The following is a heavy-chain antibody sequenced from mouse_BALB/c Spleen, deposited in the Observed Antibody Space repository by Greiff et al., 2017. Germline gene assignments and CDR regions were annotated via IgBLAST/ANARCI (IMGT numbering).Heavy chain of an antibody. CDR1: GFNFTDYY. CDR2: IDPENGNT. Sequence: VQLQQSGAELVRPGASVKLSCNASGFNFTDYYMHWVKQRPGQGLEWIGWIDPENGNTIYDPKFQGKASITADTSSNTAYLQLSSLTSEDAAVYYGARGDYSYALEYWGQGTSVTVSA. D-gene: IGHD1-1*01. J-gene: IGHJ4*01. V-gene: IGHV14-1*02. CDR3: ARGDYSYALEY.